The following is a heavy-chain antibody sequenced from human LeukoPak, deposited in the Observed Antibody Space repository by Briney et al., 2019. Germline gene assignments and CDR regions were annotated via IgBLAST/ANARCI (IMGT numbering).Heavy chain of an antibody. CDR1: GFTFDDYA. J-gene: IGHJ4*02. CDR2: ISWNSGSI. D-gene: IGHD6-19*01. V-gene: IGHV3-9*03. CDR3: SKADTIAVAGTIDY. Sequence: GGSLRLSCAASGFTFDDYAMHWVRQAPGKGLEWVSGISWNSGSIGCADSVKGRFTISRDNAKNSLYLQMNSLRAEDMALYYCSKADTIAVAGTIDYWGQGTLVTVSS.